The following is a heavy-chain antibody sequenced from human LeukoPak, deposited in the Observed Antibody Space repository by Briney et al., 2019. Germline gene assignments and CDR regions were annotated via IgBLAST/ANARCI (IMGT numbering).Heavy chain of an antibody. CDR2: TYRTSKWYT. V-gene: IGHV6-1*01. CDR1: GDSVSRDGPP. CDR3: ARGMRDYYGMDV. Sequence: SQTLSLTCAISGDSVSRDGPPWHWIRQSPSRGLEWLGRTYRTSKWYTNYAESVRSRIVVNPDTSKNQFSLQLNSVTPEDTAVYYCARGMRDYYGMDVWGQGTTVTVSS. J-gene: IGHJ6*02.